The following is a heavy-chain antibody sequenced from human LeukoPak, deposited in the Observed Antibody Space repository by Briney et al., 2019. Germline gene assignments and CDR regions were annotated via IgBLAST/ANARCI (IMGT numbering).Heavy chain of an antibody. J-gene: IGHJ4*02. CDR3: ASVEYSSSSGRDY. CDR1: GYTFTGYY. CDR2: INPNSGGT. D-gene: IGHD6-6*01. V-gene: IGHV1-2*02. Sequence: GASVKVSCKASGYTFTGYYMHWVRQAPGQGLEWMGWINPNSGGTNYAQKFQGRVTMTRDTSISTAYMELSRLRSDDTAVYYCASVEYSSSSGRDYWGQGTLVTVSS.